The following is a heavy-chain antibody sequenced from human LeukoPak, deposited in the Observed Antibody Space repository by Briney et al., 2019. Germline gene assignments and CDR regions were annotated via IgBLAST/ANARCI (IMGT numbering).Heavy chain of an antibody. J-gene: IGHJ6*03. V-gene: IGHV3-43D*03. CDR3: AKSAASRIVATTNYYYYYMDV. CDR2: ISWDGGST. CDR1: GFTFDDYA. Sequence: GGSLRLSCAASGFTFDDYAMHWVRHAPGKGLEWVSLISWDGGSTYYADSVKGRFTISRDNSKNTLYLQMNSLRAEDTAVYYCAKSAASRIVATTNYYYYYMDVWGKGTTVTISS. D-gene: IGHD5-12*01.